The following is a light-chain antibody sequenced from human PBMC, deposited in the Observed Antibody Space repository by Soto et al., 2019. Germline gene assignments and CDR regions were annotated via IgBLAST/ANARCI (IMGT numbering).Light chain of an antibody. Sequence: DIQMTQSPSSLSASVGDRVTITCRASQSISSYLNWYQQKPGKAPKLLIYEASSLQSGVPSRFSGKGTGTNFTLTISSLQPEDFATYYCQQSDTTPWTFGQGTRVEIK. CDR3: QQSDTTPWT. CDR2: EAS. V-gene: IGKV1-39*01. CDR1: QSISSY. J-gene: IGKJ1*01.